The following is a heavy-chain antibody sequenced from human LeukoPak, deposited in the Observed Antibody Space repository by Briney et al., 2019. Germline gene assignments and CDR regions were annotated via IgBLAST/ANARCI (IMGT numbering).Heavy chain of an antibody. D-gene: IGHD6-6*01. CDR1: GYTFTGYY. V-gene: IGHV1-8*02. CDR3: ATPGPYSSSSLDY. Sequence: ASVKVSCKASGYTFTGYYMHWVRQAPGQGLEWMGWINPNSGNTGYAQKFQGRVTMTRNTSISTAYMELSSLRSEDTAVYYCATPGPYSSSSLDYWGQGTLVTVSS. J-gene: IGHJ4*02. CDR2: INPNSGNT.